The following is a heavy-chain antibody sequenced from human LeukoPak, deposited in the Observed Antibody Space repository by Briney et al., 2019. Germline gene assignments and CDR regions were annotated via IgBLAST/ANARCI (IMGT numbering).Heavy chain of an antibody. V-gene: IGHV3-7*01. Sequence: PGGSLRLSCVASGFTFSSYWMSWVRQAPGKGLEWVANIKQDGREKYYVDSVKGRFTISRENAENSLYLQMNGLSAEDTAVYYCARDSSWSLAYYYCMDVWGKGTTVTVSS. CDR1: GFTFSSYW. D-gene: IGHD6-13*01. CDR3: ARDSSWSLAYYYCMDV. CDR2: IKQDGREK. J-gene: IGHJ6*03.